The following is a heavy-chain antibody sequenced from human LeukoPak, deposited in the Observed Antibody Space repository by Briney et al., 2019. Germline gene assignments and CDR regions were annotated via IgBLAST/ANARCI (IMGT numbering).Heavy chain of an antibody. CDR1: GFTFSSYW. V-gene: IGHV3-74*01. D-gene: IGHD1-26*01. J-gene: IGHJ4*02. CDR2: INTDGSNT. CDR3: ARASSGSHGDY. Sequence: GGSLRLSCAASGFTFSSYWMSWVRQAPGKGLVWVSRINTDGSNTNYADSVKGRFTISRDNAKNTLYLQMNSLRAEDTAVYYCARASSGSHGDYWGQGTLVTVSS.